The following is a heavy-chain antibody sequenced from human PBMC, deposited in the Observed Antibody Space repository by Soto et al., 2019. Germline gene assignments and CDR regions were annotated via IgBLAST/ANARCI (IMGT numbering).Heavy chain of an antibody. V-gene: IGHV4-39*01. D-gene: IGHD5-12*01. Sequence: QLQLQESGPGLVKPSETLSLTCTVSGGSISSSSYYWGWIRQPPGKGLEWIGSIYYSGSTYYNPSLKSRVTISVDTSKNQFSLKLSSVTAADTAVYYCARHFSYSGYSNYYYYYMDVWGKGTTVTVSS. CDR1: GGSISSSSYY. CDR2: IYYSGST. CDR3: ARHFSYSGYSNYYYYYMDV. J-gene: IGHJ6*03.